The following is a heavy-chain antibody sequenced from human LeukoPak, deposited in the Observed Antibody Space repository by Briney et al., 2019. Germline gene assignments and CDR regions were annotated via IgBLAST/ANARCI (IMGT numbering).Heavy chain of an antibody. V-gene: IGHV1-46*01. CDR1: GYTFTSYY. CDR3: ARDLGSRDGYNPPNLFDN. D-gene: IGHD5-24*01. CDR2: INPSGGST. Sequence: ASVKVSCKAPGYTFTSYYMHWVRQAPGQGLEWMGIINPSGGSTSYAQKFQGRVTMTRDTSTSTVYMELSSLRSEDTAVYYCARDLGSRDGYNPPNLFDNWGQGTLVTVSS. J-gene: IGHJ4*02.